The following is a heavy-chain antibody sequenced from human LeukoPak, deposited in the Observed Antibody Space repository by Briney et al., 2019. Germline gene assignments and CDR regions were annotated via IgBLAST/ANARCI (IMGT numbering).Heavy chain of an antibody. CDR1: GFTFSNYG. V-gene: IGHV3-30*02. CDR3: AKDPRRDSSGWALDY. Sequence: GGSLRLSCAASGFTFSNYGMHWVRQAPGKGLEWVAFIRYDGSNKYYADSVKGRFTISRDNSKNTLYLQMNSLSAEDTAVYYCAKDPRRDSSGWALDYWGQGTLVTVSS. J-gene: IGHJ4*02. D-gene: IGHD6-19*01. CDR2: IRYDGSNK.